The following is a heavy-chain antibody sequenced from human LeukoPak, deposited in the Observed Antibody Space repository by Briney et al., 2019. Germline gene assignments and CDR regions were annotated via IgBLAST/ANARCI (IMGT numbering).Heavy chain of an antibody. CDR2: IYHSGST. CDR3: ARGFAGATVTTFDY. D-gene: IGHD4-17*01. Sequence: PSQTLSLTCAVSGGSISSGGYSWSWIRQPPGKGLEWIGYIYHSGSTYYNPSLKSRVTISVDRSKNQFSLKLSSVIAADTAVYYCARGFAGATVTTFDYWGQGTLVTVSS. V-gene: IGHV4-30-2*01. J-gene: IGHJ4*02. CDR1: GGSISSGGYS.